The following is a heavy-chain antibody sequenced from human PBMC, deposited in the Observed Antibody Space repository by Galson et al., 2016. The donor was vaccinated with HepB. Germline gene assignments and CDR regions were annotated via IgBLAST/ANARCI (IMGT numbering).Heavy chain of an antibody. CDR3: ARDCVCHFLDS. CDR2: IWSRGSSK. Sequence: SLRLSCAASGFNFSNYAMHWVRQAPGKGLEWVAIIWSRGSSKYYAGPGRGRFIISRDNSKNTLYLQMNTLRAEDTAVYYCARDCVCHFLDSWGRGTLVTVSS. V-gene: IGHV3-33*01. CDR1: GFNFSNYA. D-gene: IGHD2-2*01. J-gene: IGHJ4*02.